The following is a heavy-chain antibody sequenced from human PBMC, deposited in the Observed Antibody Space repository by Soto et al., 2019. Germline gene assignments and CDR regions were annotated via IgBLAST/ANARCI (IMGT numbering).Heavy chain of an antibody. CDR1: GYTFTSYD. D-gene: IGHD6-13*01. CDR3: AREAAAGTLDY. Sequence: QVQLVQAGAEVKKPGASVKVSCRASGYTFTSYDISWVRQAPRQGLEWMGWISAYNGNTNYAQKLQGRVTMTTDTSTSTAYMELRSLRSDDTAVYDCAREAAAGTLDYWGQRTLVTVSS. J-gene: IGHJ4*02. V-gene: IGHV1-18*01. CDR2: ISAYNGNT.